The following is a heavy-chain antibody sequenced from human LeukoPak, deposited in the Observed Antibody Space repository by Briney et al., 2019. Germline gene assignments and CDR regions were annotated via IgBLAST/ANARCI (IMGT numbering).Heavy chain of an antibody. D-gene: IGHD1-26*01. Sequence: GGSLRLSCAASGFTFSSYAMSWVRQAPGKGLEWVSFISNSGGSAYYADSVRGRFTISRDNSKNTLYLQMNNLRAEDTAIYFCAKDHLGGSYYNFDYWGQGTLVTVSS. J-gene: IGHJ4*02. CDR3: AKDHLGGSYYNFDY. V-gene: IGHV3-23*01. CDR2: ISNSGGSA. CDR1: GFTFSSYA.